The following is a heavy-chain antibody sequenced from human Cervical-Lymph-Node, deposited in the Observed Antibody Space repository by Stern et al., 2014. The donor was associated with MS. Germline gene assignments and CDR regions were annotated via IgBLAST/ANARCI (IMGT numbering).Heavy chain of an antibody. V-gene: IGHV5-51*03. J-gene: IGHJ6*02. Sequence: EVHLVESGAEVKKPGESLKISCKGSGYTFTNNWIAWVRQMPGKGLEWMGIIYPDDSDIRYRPSLQGQVTISADKSISTAYLRWSSLKAADSAVYYCARPPPRRKWDDPNYGMDVWGQGTTVTVSS. CDR2: IYPDDSDI. D-gene: IGHD1-1*01. CDR1: GYTFTNNW. CDR3: ARPPPRRKWDDPNYGMDV.